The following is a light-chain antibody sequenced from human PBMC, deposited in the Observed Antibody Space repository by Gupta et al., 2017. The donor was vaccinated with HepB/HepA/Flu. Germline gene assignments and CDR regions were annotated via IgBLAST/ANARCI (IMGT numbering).Light chain of an antibody. CDR2: DAA. J-gene: IGKJ2*01. CDR3: QQRSNWPDPSVYT. CDR1: QSVDTF. V-gene: IGKV3-11*01. Sequence: EIVLTQSPATLSLSPGERATLSCRASQSVDTFLAWYQQKPGQAPRLVIYDAANRATGIPARFSGSGSGTDFTLTISSLDPEEFAVYYCQQRSNWPDPSVYTFGQGTKLEIK.